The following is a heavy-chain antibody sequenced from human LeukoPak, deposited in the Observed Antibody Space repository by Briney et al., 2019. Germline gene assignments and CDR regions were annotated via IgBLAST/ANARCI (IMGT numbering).Heavy chain of an antibody. V-gene: IGHV1-18*01. D-gene: IGHD3-3*01. Sequence: ASVKVSCKASGYTFTSYGISWVRQAPGQGLEWVGWINPNSGGTNFAQKFQGRVTITADESTSTAYMELSSLRSEDTAVYYCASGEGWIFGVVARGYYFDYWGQGTLVTVSS. CDR3: ASGEGWIFGVVARGYYFDY. CDR2: INPNSGGT. CDR1: GYTFTSYG. J-gene: IGHJ4*02.